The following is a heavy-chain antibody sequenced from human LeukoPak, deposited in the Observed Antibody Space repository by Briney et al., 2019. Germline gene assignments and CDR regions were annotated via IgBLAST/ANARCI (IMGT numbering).Heavy chain of an antibody. D-gene: IGHD4-17*01. CDR1: GYTFTSYP. V-gene: IGHV1-18*01. CDR3: ARGYDYGDYVGDFDY. J-gene: IGHJ4*02. Sequence: ASVKVSCKASGYTFTSYPISLVRQAPGQGLEWMGWITTYTGNTNYAQKLQGRVTMTTDTSTKTAYMELRGLRSDDTAVYYCARGYDYGDYVGDFDYWGQGTLVTVSS. CDR2: ITTYTGNT.